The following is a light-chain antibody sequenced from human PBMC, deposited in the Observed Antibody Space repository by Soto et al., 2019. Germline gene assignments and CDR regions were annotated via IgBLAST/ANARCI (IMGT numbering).Light chain of an antibody. CDR1: ITDIGAYNY. J-gene: IGLJ1*01. V-gene: IGLV2-14*01. CDR3: SSYTTTNTYV. Sequence: QSALTQPASVSGSPGQSITISCTGTITDIGAYNYVSWYQQHPGKAPKLLIYGVSSRPSGVSNRFSGSKSGNTASLTISGLQAEDEADYYCSSYTTTNTYVFGTGTKLTVL. CDR2: GVS.